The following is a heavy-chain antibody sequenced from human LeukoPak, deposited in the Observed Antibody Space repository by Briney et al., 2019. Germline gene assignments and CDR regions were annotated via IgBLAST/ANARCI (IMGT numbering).Heavy chain of an antibody. CDR3: TRGAPDALAVEYNWLDP. Sequence: SETLSLTCTVSRGSISGYYRSWIRQPAGKGLEWIGRIHITQTTNYNPSLESRVTMSVDPSKNQFSLRLRSVTAADTAVYYCTRGAPDALAVEYNWLDPWGQGTLVTVSS. J-gene: IGHJ5*02. CDR2: IHITQTT. D-gene: IGHD2-15*01. CDR1: RGSISGYY. V-gene: IGHV4-4*07.